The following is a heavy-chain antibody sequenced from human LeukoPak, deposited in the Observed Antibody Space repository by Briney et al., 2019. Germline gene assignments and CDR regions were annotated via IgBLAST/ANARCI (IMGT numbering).Heavy chain of an antibody. Sequence: TTSETLSLTCTVSGASISTYYWSWIRQPPGKGLEWIGHPYYNGRHKNNTSLKSRVNISVDTSKKQFSLKLSSVIAADTAVYYCAGWYSGGWYVYWGQGTLVTVYS. D-gene: IGHD6-19*01. CDR1: GASISTYY. J-gene: IGHJ4*02. V-gene: IGHV4-59*08. CDR3: AGWYSGGWYVY. CDR2: PYYNGRH.